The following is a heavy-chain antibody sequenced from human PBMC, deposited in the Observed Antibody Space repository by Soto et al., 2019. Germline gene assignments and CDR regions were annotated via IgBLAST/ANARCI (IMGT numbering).Heavy chain of an antibody. CDR2: SNASGST. CDR1: CWSFRDYY. J-gene: IGHJ6*03. D-gene: IGHD3-10*01. V-gene: IGHV4-34*01. Sequence: SETLSLTCAFFCWSFRDYYWSWIPPPPGEGLEVIVESNASGSTNCGPSLNSRVTISVDTTKNQFSLKLSSVPAADPAVYYCARGLGYYGSGTFLFYYHYFLDVWGKGTTVTVSS. CDR3: ARGLGYYGSGTFLFYYHYFLDV.